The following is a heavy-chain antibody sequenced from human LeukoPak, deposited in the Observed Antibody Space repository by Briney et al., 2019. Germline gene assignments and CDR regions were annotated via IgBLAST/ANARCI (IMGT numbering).Heavy chain of an antibody. CDR2: IKGDRIST. V-gene: IGHV3-74*01. Sequence: GGSLRLSCAASGFDFSSNWMHWVRHAPGQGLVWVSRIKGDRISTNYADSVKGRFTISRDIAKNTLYLQMNSLRAEDTGVYYCAKDHYWSIDYWGRGTLVTVSS. D-gene: IGHD3-3*01. CDR1: GFDFSSNW. J-gene: IGHJ4*02. CDR3: AKDHYWSIDY.